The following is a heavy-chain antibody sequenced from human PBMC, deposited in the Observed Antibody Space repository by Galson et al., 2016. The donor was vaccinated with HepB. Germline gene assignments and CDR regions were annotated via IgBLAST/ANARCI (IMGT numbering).Heavy chain of an antibody. D-gene: IGHD2-21*01. CDR2: LVPIFGTA. Sequence: SCKASGGTFSSYAISWVRQAPGQGLEWVGGLVPIFGTANYAQEFQGRVTITADESTSTVYMELNSLRSEDTAVYYCATVMCGGESCYWFDPWGQGTPVTVSS. CDR3: ATVMCGGESCYWFDP. V-gene: IGHV1-69*01. CDR1: GGTFSSYA. J-gene: IGHJ5*02.